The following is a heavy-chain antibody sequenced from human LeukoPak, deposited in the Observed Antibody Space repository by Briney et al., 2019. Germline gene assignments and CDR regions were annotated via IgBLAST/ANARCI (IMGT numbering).Heavy chain of an antibody. CDR1: GYTFTSYY. D-gene: IGHD6-13*01. J-gene: IGHJ5*02. CDR3: ATLAAQNWFDP. CDR2: INPSGGST. Sequence: ASVKVPCKASGYTFTSYYMHWVRQAPGQGLEWMGIINPSGGSTSYAQKLQGRVTMTRDTSISTAYMELSRLRSDDTAVYYCATLAAQNWFDPWGQGTLATVSS. V-gene: IGHV1-46*01.